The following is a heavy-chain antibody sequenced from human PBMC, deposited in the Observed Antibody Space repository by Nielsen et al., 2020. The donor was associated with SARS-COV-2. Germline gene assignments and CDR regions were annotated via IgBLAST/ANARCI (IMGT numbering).Heavy chain of an antibody. CDR2: IYYSGST. Sequence: SETLSLTCIVSGGSITTYNSYWGWIRQPPGKGLEWIGSIYYSGSTFYNPSLKGRVTISLDRSKMQFSLRLSSATAADTAVYFCARNHFFDSRGYHTDAFDIWGQGTMVTVSS. J-gene: IGHJ3*02. D-gene: IGHD3-22*01. CDR1: GGSITTYNSY. CDR3: ARNHFFDSRGYHTDAFDI. V-gene: IGHV4-39*07.